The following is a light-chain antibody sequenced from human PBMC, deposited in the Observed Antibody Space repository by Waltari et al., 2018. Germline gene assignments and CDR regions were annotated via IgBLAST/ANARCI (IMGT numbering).Light chain of an antibody. CDR2: GAS. CDR1: QRICRY. J-gene: IGKJ1*01. CDR3: QTHDRLPAT. Sequence: EIELTQSPDTLSLSLGERATLSCRASQRICRYLVWYQHKPGQAPRLLIYGASTRASGIPDRVSGSGSWTDFCLTMSRLNPEYFAVYHCQTHDRLPATFGQGTKVEIK. V-gene: IGKV3-20*01.